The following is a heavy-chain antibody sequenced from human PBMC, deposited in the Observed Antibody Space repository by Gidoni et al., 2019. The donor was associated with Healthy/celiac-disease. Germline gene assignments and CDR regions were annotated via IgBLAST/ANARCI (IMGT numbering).Heavy chain of an antibody. V-gene: IGHV3-30*18. Sequence: QVQLVESGGGVVQPGRSLRLSCAAPGFTFSSYGMHWVRQAPGKGLEWVAVISYDGSNKYYADSVKGRFTISRDNSKNTLYLQMNSLRAEDTAVYYCAKGPSSSWYRAYFDYWGQGTLVTVSS. CDR1: GFTFSSYG. J-gene: IGHJ4*02. CDR2: ISYDGSNK. D-gene: IGHD6-13*01. CDR3: AKGPSSSWYRAYFDY.